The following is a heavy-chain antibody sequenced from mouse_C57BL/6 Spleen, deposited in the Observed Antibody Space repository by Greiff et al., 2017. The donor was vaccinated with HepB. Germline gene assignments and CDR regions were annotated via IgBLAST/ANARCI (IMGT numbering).Heavy chain of an antibody. Sequence: QVQLQQPGAELVRPGTSVKLSCKASGYTFTSYWMHWVKQRPGQGLEWIGVIDPSDSYTNYNQKFKGKATLTVDTSSSTAYMQLSSLTSEDSAVYYCARVYDYAYFDYWGQGTTLTVSS. D-gene: IGHD2-4*01. CDR1: GYTFTSYW. CDR2: IDPSDSYT. CDR3: ARVYDYAYFDY. J-gene: IGHJ2*01. V-gene: IGHV1-59*01.